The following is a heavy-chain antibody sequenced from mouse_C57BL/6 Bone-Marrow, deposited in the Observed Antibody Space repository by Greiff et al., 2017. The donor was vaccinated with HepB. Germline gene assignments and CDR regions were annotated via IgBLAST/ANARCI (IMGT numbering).Heavy chain of an antibody. V-gene: IGHV1-81*01. CDR1: GYTFTSYG. J-gene: IGHJ1*03. D-gene: IGHD1-1*01. CDR2: IYPRSGNT. Sequence: VQLQQSGAELARPGASVKLSCKASGYTFTSYGISWVKQRTGQGLEWIGEIYPRSGNTYYNEKFKGKATLTADKSSSTAYMELRSLTSEDSAVYFCARSGVTTVVATGFDVWGTGTTVTVSS. CDR3: ARSGVTTVVATGFDV.